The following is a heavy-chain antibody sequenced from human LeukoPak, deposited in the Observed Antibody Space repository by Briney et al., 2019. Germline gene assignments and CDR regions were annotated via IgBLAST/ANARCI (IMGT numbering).Heavy chain of an antibody. D-gene: IGHD2-2*01. CDR2: IYYSGST. CDR1: GGSISSSSYY. CDR3: ARILPAADYYYYMDV. V-gene: IGHV4-39*07. J-gene: IGHJ6*03. Sequence: PSETLSLTCTVSGGSISSSSYYWGWIRQPPGKGLEWIGSIYYSGSTYYNPSLKSRVTISVDRSKNQFSLKLSSVTAADTAVYYCARILPAADYYYYMDVWGKGTTVTVSS.